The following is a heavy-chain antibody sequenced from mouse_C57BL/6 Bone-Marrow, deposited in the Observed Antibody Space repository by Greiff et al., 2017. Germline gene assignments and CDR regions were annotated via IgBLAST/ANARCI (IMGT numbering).Heavy chain of an antibody. CDR3: ARGLGRSAMDY. D-gene: IGHD4-1*01. V-gene: IGHV1-81*01. CDR1: GYTFTSYG. CDR2: IYPRCGNT. Sequence: VQLQQSGAELARPGASVKLSCKASGYTFTSYGISWVKQRTGQGLEWIGEIYPRCGNTYYNEKFKGKATLTADKSSSTAYMELRSLTSEDSAVYFCARGLGRSAMDYWGQGTSVTVSS. J-gene: IGHJ4*01.